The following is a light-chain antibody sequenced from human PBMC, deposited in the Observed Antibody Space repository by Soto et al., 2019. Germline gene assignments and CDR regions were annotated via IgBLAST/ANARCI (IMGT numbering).Light chain of an antibody. Sequence: QSVLTQPPSASGSPGQSVTISCTGTSIDVGGYNYVSWYQHHPGKAPKLIIYEVTKRPSGVPDRFSSSKSGNTASLSVSGLQAEDEADYYCSSYADTTYVFGTGTKVTVL. CDR1: SIDVGGYNY. J-gene: IGLJ1*01. CDR3: SSYADTTYV. CDR2: EVT. V-gene: IGLV2-8*01.